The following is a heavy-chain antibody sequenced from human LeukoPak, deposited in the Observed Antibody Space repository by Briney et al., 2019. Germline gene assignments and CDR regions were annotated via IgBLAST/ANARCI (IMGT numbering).Heavy chain of an antibody. CDR3: AKNTQWELPGYFDY. D-gene: IGHD1-26*01. V-gene: IGHV3-9*01. Sequence: PGGSLRLSCAASGFTFDDYAMHWVRQAPGKGLEWDSGISWNSGSIGYADSVKGRFTISRDNSKNTLYLQMNSLRAEDTAVYYCAKNTQWELPGYFDYWGQGTLVTVSS. CDR1: GFTFDDYA. J-gene: IGHJ4*02. CDR2: ISWNSGSI.